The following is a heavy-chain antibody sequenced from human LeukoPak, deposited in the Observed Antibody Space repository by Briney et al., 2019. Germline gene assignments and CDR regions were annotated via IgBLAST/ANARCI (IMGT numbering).Heavy chain of an antibody. D-gene: IGHD6-19*01. CDR1: GFTVSSNY. CDR3: ASKQWLVSDFDY. V-gene: IGHV3-11*04. Sequence: PGGSLRLSCAASGFTVSSNYMSWVRQAPGKGLEWVSYISSSGSTIYYADSVKGRFTISRDNAKNSLFLQMNSLRAEDTAVYYCASKQWLVSDFDYWGQGTLVTVSS. CDR2: ISSSGSTI. J-gene: IGHJ4*02.